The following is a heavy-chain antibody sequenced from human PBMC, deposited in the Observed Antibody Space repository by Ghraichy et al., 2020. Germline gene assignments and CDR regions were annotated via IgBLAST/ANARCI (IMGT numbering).Heavy chain of an antibody. J-gene: IGHJ4*02. CDR3: ARDLGGQQQLEYYFDY. Sequence: GGSLRLSCAASGFTFSSYAMHWVRQAPGKGLEWVAVISYDGSNKYYADSVKGRFTISRDNSKNTLYLQMNSLRAEDTAVYYCARDLGGQQQLEYYFDYWGQGTLVTVSS. CDR1: GFTFSSYA. V-gene: IGHV3-30*04. D-gene: IGHD6-13*01. CDR2: ISYDGSNK.